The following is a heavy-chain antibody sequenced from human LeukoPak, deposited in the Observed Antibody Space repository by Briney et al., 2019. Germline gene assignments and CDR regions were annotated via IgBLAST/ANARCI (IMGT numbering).Heavy chain of an antibody. CDR3: ARDFRSGGGV. CDR2: ISYDGSNK. D-gene: IGHD5-12*01. Sequence: GGSLRLSCTASAFTFSSYALHWVRQAPGKGLEWVAVISYDGSNKYYADSVKGRFTISRDDSKNTLYLQMNSLRAEDTAVYYCARDFRSGGGVWGQGTLVTVSS. J-gene: IGHJ4*02. V-gene: IGHV3-30-3*01. CDR1: AFTFSSYA.